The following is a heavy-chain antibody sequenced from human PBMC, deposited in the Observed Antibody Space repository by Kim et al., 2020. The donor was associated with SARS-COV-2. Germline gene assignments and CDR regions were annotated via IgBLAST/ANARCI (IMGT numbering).Heavy chain of an antibody. D-gene: IGHD6-6*01. V-gene: IGHV3-30*18. J-gene: IGHJ4*02. CDR3: AKSSSSSELDY. CDR2: ISYDGSNK. CDR1: GFTFSSYG. Sequence: GGSLRLSCAASGFTFSSYGMHWVRQAPGKGLEWVAVISYDGSNKYYADSVKGRFTISRDNSKNTLYLQMNSLRAEDTAVYYCAKSSSSSELDYWGQGTLVTVSS.